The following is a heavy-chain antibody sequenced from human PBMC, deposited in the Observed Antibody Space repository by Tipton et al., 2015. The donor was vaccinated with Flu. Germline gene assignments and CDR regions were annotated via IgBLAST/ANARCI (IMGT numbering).Heavy chain of an antibody. CDR3: ARLSYYDVDLKNFYFEY. Sequence: TLSLTCTDSGGSISSSSYNWGWIRQPPGKGLEWIGSIYYSGRTYYNPSLKSRVTMSVDTSKNQFSLKLRSVTAADTAVYYCARLSYYDVDLKNFYFEYWGQGALVTVSS. V-gene: IGHV4-39*01. J-gene: IGHJ4*02. CDR2: IYYSGRT. D-gene: IGHD3-10*02. CDR1: GGSISSSSYN.